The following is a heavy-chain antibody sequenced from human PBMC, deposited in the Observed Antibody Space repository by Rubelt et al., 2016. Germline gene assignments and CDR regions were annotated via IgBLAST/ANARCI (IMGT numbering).Heavy chain of an antibody. D-gene: IGHD3-9*01. Sequence: QAPGQGLEWMGWISAYNGNTNYAQKLQGRVTMTTDTSTSTAYMELRSLRPDDTAVYYCARGPYDILTGYPVENWFDPWGQGTLVTVSS. J-gene: IGHJ5*02. CDR2: ISAYNGNT. V-gene: IGHV1-18*01. CDR3: ARGPYDILTGYPVENWFDP.